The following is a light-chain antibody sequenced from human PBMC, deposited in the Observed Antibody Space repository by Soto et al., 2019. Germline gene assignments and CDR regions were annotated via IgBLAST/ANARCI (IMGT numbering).Light chain of an antibody. CDR3: SSYTSGSTLYV. Sequence: QSVLTQPHSVSGSPGQSVTISCTGTSVDVGAYDFVSWYQQHPGKAPKLLIYVVSGRPSGVPHRFSGSKSGNAASLTISGLQAEDEADYYCSSYTSGSTLYVFGTGTKVTVL. CDR1: SVDVGAYDF. J-gene: IGLJ1*01. CDR2: VVS. V-gene: IGLV2-11*01.